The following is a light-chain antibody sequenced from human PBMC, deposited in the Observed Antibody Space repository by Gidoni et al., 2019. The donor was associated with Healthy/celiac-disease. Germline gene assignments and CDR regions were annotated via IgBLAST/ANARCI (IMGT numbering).Light chain of an antibody. V-gene: IGLV1-44*01. CDR1: SSNIGSNT. CDR3: AAWDDSLNGPV. Sequence: QSVLTQPPSASGTPGQRVTISCSGSSSNIGSNTVNWYQQHPGTAPKLLIYSNNQRPSEVPDRFSGSKSGTSASLAISGLQSEDEADYYCAAWDDSLNGPVFGGGTKLTVL. CDR2: SNN. J-gene: IGLJ3*02.